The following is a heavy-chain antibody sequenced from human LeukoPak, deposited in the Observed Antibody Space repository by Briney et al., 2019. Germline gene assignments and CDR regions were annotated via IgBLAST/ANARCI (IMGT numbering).Heavy chain of an antibody. CDR3: ARNSSAYYGGDDAFDI. CDR2: INSDGSST. V-gene: IGHV3-74*01. Sequence: SGGSLRLSCAASGFTFSTYWMHWVRQAPGKGLVWVSGINSDGSSTNYAVSVKGRLTIYRENAKNTLYLQMNSLRAEDTAVYYCARNSSAYYGGDDAFDIWGQGTMVTVSS. J-gene: IGHJ3*02. CDR1: GFTFSTYW. D-gene: IGHD3-22*01.